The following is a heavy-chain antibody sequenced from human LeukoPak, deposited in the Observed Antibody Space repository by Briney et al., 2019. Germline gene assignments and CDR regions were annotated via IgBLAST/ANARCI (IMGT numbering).Heavy chain of an antibody. CDR3: ARLRYNWNYVWGSVTPTLNWFDP. V-gene: IGHV7-4-1*02. D-gene: IGHD1-7*01. Sequence: ASVKVSCKASGYTFTSYGISWVRQAPGQGLEWMGWINTNTGNPTYAQGFTGRFVFSLDTSVSTAYLQISSLKAEDTAVYYCARLRYNWNYVWGSVTPTLNWFDPWGQGTLVTVSS. J-gene: IGHJ5*02. CDR2: INTNTGNP. CDR1: GYTFTSYG.